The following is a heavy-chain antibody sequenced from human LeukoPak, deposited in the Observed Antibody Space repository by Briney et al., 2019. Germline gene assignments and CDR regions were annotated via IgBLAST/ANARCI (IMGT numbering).Heavy chain of an antibody. CDR2: IRYDGSNK. D-gene: IGHD3-3*01. CDR1: GFTFSTYG. V-gene: IGHV3-30*02. J-gene: IGHJ4*02. CDR3: AKDLIFWSGYYTGDF. Sequence: GGSLRLSCAASGFTFSTYGMHWVRQAPGKGLEWVAFIRYDGSNKYYADSVKGRFTISRDNSKNTLYLQMNSLRAEDTAVYYCAKDLIFWSGYYTGDFWGQGTLVTVSS.